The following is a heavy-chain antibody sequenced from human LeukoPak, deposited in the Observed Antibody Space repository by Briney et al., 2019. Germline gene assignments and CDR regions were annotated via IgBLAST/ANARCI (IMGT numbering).Heavy chain of an antibody. CDR1: GESFSGYY. CDR2: INHSGST. Sequence: SETLSLTCAVYGESFSGYYWSWIRQPPGKGLEWIGEINHSGSTNYNPSLKSRVTIPVDTSKNQFSLKLSSVTAADTAVYYCARDGQQLAYGMDVWGQGTTVTVSS. CDR3: ARDGQQLAYGMDV. J-gene: IGHJ6*02. V-gene: IGHV4-34*01. D-gene: IGHD6-6*01.